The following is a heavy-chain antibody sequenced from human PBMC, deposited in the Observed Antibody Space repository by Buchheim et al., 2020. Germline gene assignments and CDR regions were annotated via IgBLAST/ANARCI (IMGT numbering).Heavy chain of an antibody. CDR1: GFTFSSYA. CDR2: ISYDGSNK. Sequence: QVQLVESGGGVVQPGRSLRLSCAASGFTFSSYAMHWVRQAPGKGLEWLAVISYDGSNKYYADSVKGRFTISRDNSKNTLYLQMNSLRAEDTAVYYCARDRGYYGSGSYYNHPVYFDYWGQGTL. J-gene: IGHJ4*02. CDR3: ARDRGYYGSGSYYNHPVYFDY. V-gene: IGHV3-30*04. D-gene: IGHD3-10*01.